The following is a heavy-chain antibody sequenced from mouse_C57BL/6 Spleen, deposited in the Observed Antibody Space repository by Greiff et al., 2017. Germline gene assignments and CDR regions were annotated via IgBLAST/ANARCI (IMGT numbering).Heavy chain of an antibody. Sequence: QVQLQQSGAELVKPGASVKISCKASGYAFSSYWMNWVKQRPGKGLEWIGQIYPGDGDTNYNGKFKGKATLTADKSSSTTYMQLNSLTSEDSAVYFCARRGKSYWYFDVWGTGTTVTVSS. CDR3: ARRGKSYWYFDV. J-gene: IGHJ1*03. V-gene: IGHV1-80*01. CDR2: IYPGDGDT. CDR1: GYAFSSYW.